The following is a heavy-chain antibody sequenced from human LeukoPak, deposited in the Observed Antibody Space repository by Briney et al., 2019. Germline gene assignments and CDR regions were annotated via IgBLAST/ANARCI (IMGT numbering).Heavy chain of an antibody. D-gene: IGHD5-12*01. CDR2: IYTSGST. J-gene: IGHJ6*03. V-gene: IGHV4-61*02. CDR1: GGSISSGSYY. CDR3: ARDTGYDLGYYTYYYMDV. Sequence: SQTLSLTCTVSGGSISSGSYYWSWIRQPAGKGLEWIGRIYTSGSTYYNPSLKSRVTISVDRSKNQFSLNLSSVTAADTALYYCARDTGYDLGYYTYYYMDVWGKGTTVAVSS.